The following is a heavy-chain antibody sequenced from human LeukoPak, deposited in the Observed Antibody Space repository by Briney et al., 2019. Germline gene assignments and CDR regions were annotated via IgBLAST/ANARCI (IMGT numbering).Heavy chain of an antibody. CDR2: INQGGSDK. Sequence: GGSLRLSCAASGFTFSGHWMSWVHQAPGKGLEWVANINQGGSDKYYVDSVKGRFTISRDNANNLLYLQMNSLRGEDTAVYYCTRDRSRAEDDWGQGTLVTVSS. D-gene: IGHD1-14*01. J-gene: IGHJ4*02. CDR3: TRDRSRAEDD. V-gene: IGHV3-7*01. CDR1: GFTFSGHW.